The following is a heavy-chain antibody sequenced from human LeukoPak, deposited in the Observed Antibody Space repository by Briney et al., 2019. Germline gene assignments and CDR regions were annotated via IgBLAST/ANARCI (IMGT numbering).Heavy chain of an antibody. J-gene: IGHJ4*02. Sequence: PGGSLRLSCAASGFTFSSYAMSWVRQAPGKGLEWVSAISSNGDTTSYADSVKGRFTISRDNSKNTLFLQMNSLRAEDTAIYYCAKASAFYFDTSGYPIPHYYDFWGQGTLVTVSA. CDR2: ISSNGDTT. V-gene: IGHV3-23*01. CDR1: GFTFSSYA. CDR3: AKASAFYFDTSGYPIPHYYDF. D-gene: IGHD3-22*01.